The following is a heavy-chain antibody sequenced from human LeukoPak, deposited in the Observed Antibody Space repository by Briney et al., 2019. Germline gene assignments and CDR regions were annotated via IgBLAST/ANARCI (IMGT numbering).Heavy chain of an antibody. CDR1: GFSLGTSGTG. CDR3: AREVYYYDSSGYYYIDY. J-gene: IGHJ4*02. Sequence: SGPTLMHPTPTLTLTFTFYGFSLGTSGTGVSWIRQPRGKALEWLSRIDWDDDKYYTTSLKTRLTISKDTSKNQVVLTMTKMDPVDTATYYCAREVYYYDSSGYYYIDYWGQGTLVTVSS. CDR2: IDWDDDK. V-gene: IGHV2-70*11. D-gene: IGHD3-22*01.